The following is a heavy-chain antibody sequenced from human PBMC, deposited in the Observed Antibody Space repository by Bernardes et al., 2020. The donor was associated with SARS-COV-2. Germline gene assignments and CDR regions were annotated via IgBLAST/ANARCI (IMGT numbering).Heavy chain of an antibody. D-gene: IGHD6-13*01. V-gene: IGHV3-66*02. Sequence: GGSLRLSCAASGFSVSNNYMSWVRQAPGKGLEWVSLLHSGGSTYYADSVKGRFTISRDNSKNTLSLQMDSLRSEDTAVYYCVRGPFIAPFVYWGQGTLVTVSS. CDR1: GFSVSNNY. CDR3: VRGPFIAPFVY. CDR2: LHSGGST. J-gene: IGHJ4*02.